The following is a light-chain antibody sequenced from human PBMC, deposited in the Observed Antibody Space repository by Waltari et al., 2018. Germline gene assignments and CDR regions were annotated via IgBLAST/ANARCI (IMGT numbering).Light chain of an antibody. J-gene: IGKJ5*01. V-gene: IGKV3-15*01. Sequence: EIVMTQSPATLSVSPGETATLSCRASQSVSSNVAWYQKKPGQAPRLLIYDASTRATSIPAKFRGSESVTEFTLTISSLQSEDFAVYYCQQYNRWPPITIGHGTRLEIK. CDR2: DAS. CDR1: QSVSSN. CDR3: QQYNRWPPIT.